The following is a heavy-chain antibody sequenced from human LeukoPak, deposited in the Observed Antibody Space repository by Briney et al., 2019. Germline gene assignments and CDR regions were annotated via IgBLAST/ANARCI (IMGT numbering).Heavy chain of an antibody. J-gene: IGHJ3*02. CDR2: IYSGGGT. V-gene: IGHV3-66*01. CDR3: ARSRIASSGYDAFDI. CDR1: GFTVSSNY. D-gene: IGHD6-13*01. Sequence: LTGGSLRLSCAVSGFTVSSNYMSWVRQAPGKGLEWVSVIYSGGGTYYADSVKGRFTISRDNSKNTVYLQMNSLRVEDTAVYYCARSRIASSGYDAFDIWGQGTMVTVSS.